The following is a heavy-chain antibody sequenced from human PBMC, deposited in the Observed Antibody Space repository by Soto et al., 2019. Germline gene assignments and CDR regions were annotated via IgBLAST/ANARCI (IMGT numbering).Heavy chain of an antibody. CDR1: GFSIKTGYY. Sequence: SETLSLTCDVSGFSIKTGYYWGWIRQPPGKGLEWIGAIYHSGTTYFNPSLKSRVTMSVGTSKNHFSLRLTSVAATDTAVYYCARGMNPQDYWGQGTLVTVSS. J-gene: IGHJ4*02. V-gene: IGHV4-38-2*01. CDR2: IYHSGTT. CDR3: ARGMNPQDY.